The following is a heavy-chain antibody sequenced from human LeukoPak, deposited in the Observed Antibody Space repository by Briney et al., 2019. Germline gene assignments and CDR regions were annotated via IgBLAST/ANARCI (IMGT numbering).Heavy chain of an antibody. CDR2: INPSGGST. CDR3: ARDLYKGVHGWVKVATSDY. J-gene: IGHJ4*02. Sequence: ASVKVSCKASGYTFTSYYMHWVRQAPGQGLEWMGIINPSGGSTSYAQKFQGRVTMTRDTSTSTVYMELSSLRSEDTAMYYCARDLYKGVHGWVKVATSDYWGQGTLVTVSS. D-gene: IGHD5-12*01. V-gene: IGHV1-46*01. CDR1: GYTFTSYY.